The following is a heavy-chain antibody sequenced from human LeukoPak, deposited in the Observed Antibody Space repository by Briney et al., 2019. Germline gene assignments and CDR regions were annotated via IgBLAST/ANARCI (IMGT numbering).Heavy chain of an antibody. CDR2: IIPIFGTA. CDR3: ARGMVYGYYYYYMDV. D-gene: IGHD2-8*01. Sequence: SVKVSCRASGGTFSSYAISWVRQAPGQGLEWMGGIIPIFGTANYAQKFQGRVTITADESTSTAYMELSSLRSEDTAVYYCARGMVYGYYYYYMDVWGKGTTVTVSS. J-gene: IGHJ6*03. CDR1: GGTFSSYA. V-gene: IGHV1-69*13.